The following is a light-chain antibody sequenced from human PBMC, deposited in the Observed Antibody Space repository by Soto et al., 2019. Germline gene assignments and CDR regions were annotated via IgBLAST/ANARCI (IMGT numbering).Light chain of an antibody. CDR2: DVS. CDR3: LQYKDYPFT. CDR1: QDIRNN. Sequence: DIQMTQSPSSLPASVGDRVTITCRASQDIRNNLGWYQQKPGTAPKRLIYDVSSLQSGVPSRFSGSGSGTEFTLTISSLQPEDFATYYCLQYKDYPFTFGPGTKVDIK. V-gene: IGKV1-17*01. J-gene: IGKJ3*01.